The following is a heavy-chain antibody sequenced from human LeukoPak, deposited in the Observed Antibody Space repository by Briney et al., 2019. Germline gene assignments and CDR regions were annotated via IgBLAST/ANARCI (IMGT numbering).Heavy chain of an antibody. CDR3: ASVTTYFFDY. V-gene: IGHV4-38-2*02. CDR2: IYHSGST. J-gene: IGHJ4*02. D-gene: IGHD4-11*01. Sequence: SETLSLTCTVSGYSISSGYYWGWIRQPPGKGLERIGSIYHSGSTYYNPSLKSRVTISVDTSKNQFSLKLSSVTAADTAVYYCASVTTYFFDYWGQGTLVTVSS. CDR1: GYSISSGYY.